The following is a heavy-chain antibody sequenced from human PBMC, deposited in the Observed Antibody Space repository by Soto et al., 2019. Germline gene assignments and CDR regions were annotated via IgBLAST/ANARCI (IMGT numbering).Heavy chain of an antibody. CDR1: GFDFSGSE. D-gene: IGHD2-21*01. CDR3: AKVAPFILGSPF. Sequence: GGSLRLSCTASGFDFSGSEMNWFRQAPGKGLEWVAYITGSGGVMFHADSVKGRFSISRDNAKNSLFLEMSDLTADDTGVYYCAKVAPFILGSPFWGQGTLVTVSS. V-gene: IGHV3-48*03. J-gene: IGHJ4*02. CDR2: ITGSGGVM.